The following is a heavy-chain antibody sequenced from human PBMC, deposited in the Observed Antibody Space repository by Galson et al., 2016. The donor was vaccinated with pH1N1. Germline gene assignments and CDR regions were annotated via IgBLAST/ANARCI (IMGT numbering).Heavy chain of an antibody. CDR2: ISAFDGDT. CDR1: GYTFGGYG. CDR3: VRGAGYSYAVSLRPFDY. D-gene: IGHD5-18*01. J-gene: IGHJ4*02. V-gene: IGHV1-18*01. Sequence: SVKVSCKASGYTFGGYGISWVRQAPGQGLEWMGWISAFDGDTNYAQKVQGRVTMTTDTSTSTAYMDLRSLRSDDTAVYYCVRGAGYSYAVSLRPFDYWGQGTLVTVSS.